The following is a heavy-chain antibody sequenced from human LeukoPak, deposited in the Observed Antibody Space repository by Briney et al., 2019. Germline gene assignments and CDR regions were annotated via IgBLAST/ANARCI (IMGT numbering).Heavy chain of an antibody. V-gene: IGHV5-51*01. CDR1: GYSFTSYW. Sequence: GESLQISCKGSGYSFTSYWLGWVRPLPGKGLEWMGIIYPGDSDTRYSPSFQGQVTISADKSISTAYLQWSSLKASDTAMYYCARLPCDYVWGSYRPFDYWGQGTLVTVSS. CDR3: ARLPCDYVWGSYRPFDY. J-gene: IGHJ4*02. D-gene: IGHD3-16*02. CDR2: IYPGDSDT.